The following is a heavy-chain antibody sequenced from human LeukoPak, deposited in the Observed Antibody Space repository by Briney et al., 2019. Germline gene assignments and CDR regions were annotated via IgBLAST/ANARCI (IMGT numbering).Heavy chain of an antibody. CDR3: ARAYCSADSCHRRGKAYPTPRSYWYFDL. J-gene: IGHJ2*01. V-gene: IGHV3-7*01. CDR1: GFISNNYS. D-gene: IGHD2-15*01. CDR2: TKTNGSER. Sequence: GRSLSLSCALSGFISNNYSMSWDRQAPRRWMEWVANTKTNGSERIHIDSVKGRFIISRDNAKNSLYLQMNSLRAEDTAVYHCARAYCSADSCHRRGKAYPTPRSYWYFDLWGRGTLVTVSS.